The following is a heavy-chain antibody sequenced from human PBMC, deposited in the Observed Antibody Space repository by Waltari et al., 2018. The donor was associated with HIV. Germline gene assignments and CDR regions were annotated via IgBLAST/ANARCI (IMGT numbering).Heavy chain of an antibody. CDR3: ARAAISGATKGAFDI. Sequence: QVQLQESGPGLVTPSETLSLTCDVSGYSISSGSFWGWSRQPPGKGLEWIGSIYHRGNTYYNPSLKSRVTKSVDTSKNQFSLKLSSVTAADTAVYYCARAAISGATKGAFDIWGQGTMVTVSS. CDR2: IYHRGNT. J-gene: IGHJ3*02. CDR1: GYSISSGSF. D-gene: IGHD2-21*01. V-gene: IGHV4-38-2*01.